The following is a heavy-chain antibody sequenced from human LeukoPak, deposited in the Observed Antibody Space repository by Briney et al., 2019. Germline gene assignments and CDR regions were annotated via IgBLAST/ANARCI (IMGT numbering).Heavy chain of an antibody. Sequence: SETLSLTCTVSGYSISSGYYWGWIRQPPGKGLEWIGSIYHSGSTYYNPSLKSRVTISVDTSKNQFSLKLSSVTAADTAVYYCARFSLGDGFDYWGQGTLVTVSS. CDR2: IYHSGST. CDR3: ARFSLGDGFDY. D-gene: IGHD3-16*01. V-gene: IGHV4-38-2*02. J-gene: IGHJ4*02. CDR1: GYSISSGYY.